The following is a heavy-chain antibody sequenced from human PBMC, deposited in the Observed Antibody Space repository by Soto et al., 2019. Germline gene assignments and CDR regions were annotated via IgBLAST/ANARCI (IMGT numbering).Heavy chain of an antibody. CDR2: ISPRGDNI. Sequence: GGSLRLSCVGSGFSLANFPMNWVRQTPGKGLEWISYISPRGDNIYYTESVKGRFTISRDNARNSLYLQMNSLRDEDAALYYCAKVPHPNIVWPYYFDSWGQGVPVTVSS. CDR3: AKVPHPNIVWPYYFDS. CDR1: GFSLANFP. D-gene: IGHD2-15*01. V-gene: IGHV3-48*02. J-gene: IGHJ4*02.